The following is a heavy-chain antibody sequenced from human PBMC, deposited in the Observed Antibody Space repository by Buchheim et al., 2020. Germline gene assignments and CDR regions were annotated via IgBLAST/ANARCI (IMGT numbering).Heavy chain of an antibody. V-gene: IGHV3-30-3*01. Sequence: QVQLVESGGGVVQPGRSLRLSCAASGFTFSSYAMHWVRQAPGKGLEWVAVISYDGSNKYYADSVKGRFTISRDNSKNTLYLQMNSLRAEDTAVYYCAKDGPYYGDRPTTFDYWGQGTL. D-gene: IGHD4-17*01. CDR3: AKDGPYYGDRPTTFDY. J-gene: IGHJ4*02. CDR1: GFTFSSYA. CDR2: ISYDGSNK.